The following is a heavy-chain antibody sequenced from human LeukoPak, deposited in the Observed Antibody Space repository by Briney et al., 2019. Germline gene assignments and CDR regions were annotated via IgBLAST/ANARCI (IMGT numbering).Heavy chain of an antibody. Sequence: PGGSLRLSCAASGFTFDDYAMHWVRQAPGKGLEWVSGINWNSNRISYADSVKGRFTISRDNAKNSLYLQMNSLGPEDTAVYYCARDPYSGNYGSYYYYYMDVWGKGTTVTISS. CDR2: INWNSNRI. J-gene: IGHJ6*03. CDR3: ARDPYSGNYGSYYYYYMDV. D-gene: IGHD1-26*01. CDR1: GFTFDDYA. V-gene: IGHV3-9*01.